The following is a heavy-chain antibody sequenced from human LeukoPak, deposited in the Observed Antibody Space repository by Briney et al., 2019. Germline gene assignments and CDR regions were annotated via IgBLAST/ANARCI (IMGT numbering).Heavy chain of an antibody. CDR1: GFSFSDHY. CDR2: TRNKANSYTT. CDR3: ARAPFYGSGSFPDY. D-gene: IGHD3-10*01. V-gene: IGHV3-72*01. J-gene: IGHJ4*02. Sequence: GSLRLSFAASGFSFSDHYMDWVRQAPGKGLEWVGRTRNKANSYTTEYAASVKGRFTISRDDSKNSLYLQMNSLKTEDTAVYYCARAPFYGSGSFPDYWGQGTLVTVSS.